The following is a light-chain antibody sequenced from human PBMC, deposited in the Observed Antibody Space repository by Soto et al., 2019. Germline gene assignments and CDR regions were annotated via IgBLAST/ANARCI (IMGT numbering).Light chain of an antibody. CDR3: SSYAGSSNV. V-gene: IGLV2-8*01. J-gene: IGLJ1*01. CDR2: EVT. CDR1: RSDVGAYNY. Sequence: QSALTQPASVSGSPGQSIAISCTGTRSDVGAYNYVSWYQQHPGKAPKLMISEVTNRPSGVPDRFSGSKSGNTASLTVSGFQAEDEADYYCSSYAGSSNVFGTGTKVTVL.